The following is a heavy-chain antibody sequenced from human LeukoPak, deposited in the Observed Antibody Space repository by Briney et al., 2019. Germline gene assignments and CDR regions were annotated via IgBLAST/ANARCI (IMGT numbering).Heavy chain of an antibody. D-gene: IGHD3-22*01. V-gene: IGHV4-39*01. J-gene: IGHJ6*02. CDR1: GGSISSRSYY. Sequence: PSETLSLTWTVAGGSISSRSYYWGWIRQPPGKGMEWIGRIYHGGSNYLNPSLKSRVTIAVDTSKTQFSLKLSSVTAADTAVYYCARGDYETSGYYYYYYGMDVWGQGTTVTVSS. CDR2: IYHGGSN. CDR3: ARGDYETSGYYYYYYGMDV.